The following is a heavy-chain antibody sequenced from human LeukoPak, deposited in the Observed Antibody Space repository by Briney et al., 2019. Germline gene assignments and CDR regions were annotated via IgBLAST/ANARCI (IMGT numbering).Heavy chain of an antibody. Sequence: GASVKVSCKASGYTFTGYYMHWVRQAPGQGLEWMGWINPNSGGTNYAQKFQGRVTMTRDTSTSTVYMELSSLRSEDTAVYYCARGAQDYFDYWGQGTLVTVSS. V-gene: IGHV1-2*02. J-gene: IGHJ4*02. CDR1: GYTFTGYY. CDR2: INPNSGGT. D-gene: IGHD1-26*01. CDR3: ARGAQDYFDY.